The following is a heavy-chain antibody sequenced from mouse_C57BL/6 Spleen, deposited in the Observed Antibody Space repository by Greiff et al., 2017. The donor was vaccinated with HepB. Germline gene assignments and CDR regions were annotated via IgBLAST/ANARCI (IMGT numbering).Heavy chain of an antibody. CDR1: GFTFSSYA. J-gene: IGHJ2*01. CDR3: AREGRDVFDY. D-gene: IGHD3-3*01. V-gene: IGHV5-4*01. CDR2: LSDGGSYT. Sequence: EVKLVESGGGLVKPGGSLKLSCAASGFTFSSYAMSWVRQTPEKRLGLVATLSDGGSYTYYPDNVKGRFTISRDNAKNNLYLQMSHLKSEDTAMYYCAREGRDVFDYWGQGTTLTVSS.